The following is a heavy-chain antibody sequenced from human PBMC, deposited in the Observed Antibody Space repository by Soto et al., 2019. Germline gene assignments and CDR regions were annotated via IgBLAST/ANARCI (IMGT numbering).Heavy chain of an antibody. CDR2: ISSSSDYM. J-gene: IGHJ4*02. V-gene: IGHV3-21*01. Sequence: AGGSLRLSCVASGFTFSSSRMNWVRQAPGKGLEWVSFISSSSDYMYYADSVKGRFTVSRDNAKNSPYLQMDSLRAEDTAVYYCARDGITMIRGITVFDFWGQGTLVTVSS. D-gene: IGHD3-10*01. CDR3: ARDGITMIRGITVFDF. CDR1: GFTFSSSR.